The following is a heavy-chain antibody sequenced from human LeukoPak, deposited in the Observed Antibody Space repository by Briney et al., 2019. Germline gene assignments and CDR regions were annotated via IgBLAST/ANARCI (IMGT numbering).Heavy chain of an antibody. CDR2: ISAYNGNT. V-gene: IGHV1-18*01. Sequence: ASVKVSCKASGYTFTSYGISWVRQAPGQGLEWMGWISAYNGNTNYAQKLQGRVTMTTDTSTSTAYMELRSLRSDDTAVYYCARARKTAWSKNPRIAAAMYYFDYWGQGTLVTVSS. CDR1: GYTFTSYG. J-gene: IGHJ4*02. CDR3: ARARKTAWSKNPRIAAAMYYFDY. D-gene: IGHD6-13*01.